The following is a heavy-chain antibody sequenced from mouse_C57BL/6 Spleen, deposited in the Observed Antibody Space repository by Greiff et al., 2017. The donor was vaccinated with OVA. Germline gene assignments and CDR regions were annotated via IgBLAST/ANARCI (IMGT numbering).Heavy chain of an antibody. V-gene: IGHV1-64*01. CDR1: GYTFTSYW. CDR2: IHPNSGST. D-gene: IGHD2-1*01. Sequence: QVQLQQSGAELVKPGASVKLSCKASGYTFTSYWMHWVKQRPGQGLEWIGMIHPNSGSTNYNEKFKSKATLTVDKSSSTAYMQLSSLTSEDSAVYYCARSTYGNSLFGYWGQGTLVTVSA. J-gene: IGHJ3*01. CDR3: ARSTYGNSLFGY.